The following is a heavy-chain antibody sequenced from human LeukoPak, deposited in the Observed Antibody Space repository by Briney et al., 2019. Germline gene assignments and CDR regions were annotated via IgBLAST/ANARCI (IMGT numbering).Heavy chain of an antibody. CDR3: ARRGIAARPRRAFDI. CDR1: GGSISSYY. CDR2: INHSGST. D-gene: IGHD6-6*01. J-gene: IGHJ3*02. Sequence: SETLSLTCTVSGGSISSYYWSWIRQPPGKGLEWIGEINHSGSTNYNPSLKSRVTISVDTSKNQFSLKLSSVTAADTAVYYCARRGIAARPRRAFDIWGQGTMVTVSS. V-gene: IGHV4-34*01.